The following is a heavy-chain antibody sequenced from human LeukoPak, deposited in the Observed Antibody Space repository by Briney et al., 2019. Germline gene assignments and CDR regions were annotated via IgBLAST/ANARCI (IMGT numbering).Heavy chain of an antibody. CDR3: ARDRNSGSYFHYYYGMDV. D-gene: IGHD1-26*01. CDR2: ISAYNGNT. CDR1: GYTFTSYG. Sequence: ASVKVSCKASGYTFTSYGISWVRQAPGQGLEWMGWISAYNGNTNYAQKLQGRVTMTTDTSTSTAYMELRSLRSDDTAVYYCARDRNSGSYFHYYYGMDVWGQGTTVTVSS. J-gene: IGHJ6*02. V-gene: IGHV1-18*01.